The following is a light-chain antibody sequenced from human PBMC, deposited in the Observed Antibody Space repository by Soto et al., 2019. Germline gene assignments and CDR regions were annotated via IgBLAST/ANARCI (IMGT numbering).Light chain of an antibody. CDR1: QSISTW. Sequence: DIQMTQSPSTLSASVRDRVTITCRASQSISTWLAWYQQKPGKAPKLLIYKASTLESGVPSRFSGSGSGTEFTLTISSLQADDFATYYCQQYNTFSPWTFGQGTKVEIK. CDR2: KAS. CDR3: QQYNTFSPWT. V-gene: IGKV1-5*03. J-gene: IGKJ1*01.